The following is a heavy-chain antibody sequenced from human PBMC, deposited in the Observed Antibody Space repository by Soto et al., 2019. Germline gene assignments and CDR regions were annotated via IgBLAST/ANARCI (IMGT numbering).Heavy chain of an antibody. V-gene: IGHV1-8*01. CDR2: MNPNSGNR. CDR3: AREYSSGWWKD. Sequence: QVQLVQSGAEVKKPGASVKVSCKASGYTFTSYDINWVRQATGQGLEWMGWMNPNSGNRGYAKQFKGRVTMTRNTSTSTAYTELSSLRSEDSAVYYCAREYSSGWWKDWGQGTLVTVSS. CDR1: GYTFTSYD. D-gene: IGHD6-19*01. J-gene: IGHJ4*02.